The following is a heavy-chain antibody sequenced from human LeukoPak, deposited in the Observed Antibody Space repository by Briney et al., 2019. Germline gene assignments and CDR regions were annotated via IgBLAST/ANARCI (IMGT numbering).Heavy chain of an antibody. CDR2: IIPMSETP. CDR3: ARDKNSGECVSNSCYGVWPLDI. J-gene: IGHJ3*02. CDR1: GGTFSINA. D-gene: IGHD2-2*01. V-gene: IGHV1-69*05. Sequence: GSSVKVSCKASGGTFSINAITWVRQAPGQGLEWMGGIIPMSETPKYTQKFQGRVTITTDESTNTAYVELSSLRSEDTAVYYCARDKNSGECVSNSCYGVWPLDIWGQGTMVTVSS.